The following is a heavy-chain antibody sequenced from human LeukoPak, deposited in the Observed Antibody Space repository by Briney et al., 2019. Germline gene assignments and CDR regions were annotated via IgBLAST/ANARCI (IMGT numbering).Heavy chain of an antibody. D-gene: IGHD5-18*01. CDR3: ASSVEAAMLIDY. CDR1: GFTFSSHG. J-gene: IGHJ4*02. V-gene: IGHV3-33*01. CDR2: IWNDGSNK. Sequence: GGSLRLSCAASGFTFSSHGMHWVRQAPGKGPKWVAVIWNDGSNKYYADSVKGRFTISRDNSKNTLYLQMNSLRAEDTAVYYCASSVEAAMLIDYWGQGTLVTVSS.